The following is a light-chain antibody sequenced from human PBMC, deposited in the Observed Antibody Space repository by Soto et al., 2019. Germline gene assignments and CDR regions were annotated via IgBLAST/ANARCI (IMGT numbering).Light chain of an antibody. CDR1: RSVSTN. J-gene: IGKJ4*01. CDR3: HQYDKSLPPVT. V-gene: IGKV3-15*01. Sequence: DIILTQSPATLSVSPGERATLSCRASRSVSTNLAWYQHKLGQAPRLLIDGASTRVTGIPARFSGSGSGTDFTLTISYLKSEDFGVYYCHQYDKSLPPVTFGGGTKVEI. CDR2: GAS.